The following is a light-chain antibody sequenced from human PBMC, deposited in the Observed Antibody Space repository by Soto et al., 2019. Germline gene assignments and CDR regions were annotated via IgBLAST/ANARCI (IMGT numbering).Light chain of an antibody. J-gene: IGKJ5*01. Sequence: EIVMTQSPATLPASPGESATLSCRASQSVGSSLACYQQKPRQAPRLLIYGAATSATGIPPRFSGSGSGTDFTLTITSLEPEDFAVYFCHQRYNWPRVTFGQGTRLEIK. CDR2: GAA. CDR3: HQRYNWPRVT. CDR1: QSVGSS. V-gene: IGKV3-15*01.